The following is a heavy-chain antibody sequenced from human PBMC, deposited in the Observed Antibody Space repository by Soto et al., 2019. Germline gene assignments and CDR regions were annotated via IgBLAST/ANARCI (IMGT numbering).Heavy chain of an antibody. CDR2: IIPIFGTA. CDR1: GGTFSSCA. J-gene: IGHJ6*02. Sequence: QVQLVQSGAEVKKPGSSVKVSCKASGGTFSSCAISWVRQAPGQGLEWMGGIIPIFGTANYAQKFQGRVTITADESTSTAYMELSSLRSEDTAVYYCARDFRARNYYYYGMDVWGQGTTVTVSS. CDR3: ARDFRARNYYYYGMDV. V-gene: IGHV1-69*01. D-gene: IGHD6-6*01.